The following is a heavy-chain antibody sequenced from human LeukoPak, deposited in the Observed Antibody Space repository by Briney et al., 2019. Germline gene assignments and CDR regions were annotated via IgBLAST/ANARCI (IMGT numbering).Heavy chain of an antibody. CDR2: ISGSGGST. Sequence: GGSLRLSCAASGFTVSSNYMSWVRQAPGKGLEWVSAISGSGGSTYYADSMKGRFTISRDNSKNTLYLQMNSLRAEDTAVYYCAKDISPYSSSRAFDYWGQGTLVTVSS. V-gene: IGHV3-23*01. CDR1: GFTVSSNY. CDR3: AKDISPYSSSRAFDY. J-gene: IGHJ4*02. D-gene: IGHD6-13*01.